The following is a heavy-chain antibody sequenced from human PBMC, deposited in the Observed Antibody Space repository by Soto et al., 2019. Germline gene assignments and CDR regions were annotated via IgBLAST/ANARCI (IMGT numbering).Heavy chain of an antibody. CDR3: ARAFDDYLTAYYFDY. J-gene: IGHJ4*02. CDR2: IYYSGST. D-gene: IGHD4-17*01. CDR1: GGSISSGGYY. Sequence: QVQLQESGPGLVKPSQTLSLTCTVSGGSISSGGYYWSWIRQHPGKGLEWIGYIYYSGSTYYNPSLKSRVTIXXDXSXXQFSLKLSSVTAADTAVYYCARAFDDYLTAYYFDYWGQGTLVTVSS. V-gene: IGHV4-31*03.